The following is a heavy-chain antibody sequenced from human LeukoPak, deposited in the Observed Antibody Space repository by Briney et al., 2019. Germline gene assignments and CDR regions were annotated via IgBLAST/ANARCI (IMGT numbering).Heavy chain of an antibody. J-gene: IGHJ4*02. Sequence: SETLSLTCTVSGGSISSSSYYWGWIRQPPGKGLEWIGSIYYSGSTYYNPSPKSRVTISVDTSKNQFSLKLSSVTAADTAVYYCARGRRGYYDSSGYYDFDYWGQGTLVTVSS. V-gene: IGHV4-39*07. CDR3: ARGRRGYYDSSGYYDFDY. CDR2: IYYSGST. CDR1: GGSISSSSYY. D-gene: IGHD3-22*01.